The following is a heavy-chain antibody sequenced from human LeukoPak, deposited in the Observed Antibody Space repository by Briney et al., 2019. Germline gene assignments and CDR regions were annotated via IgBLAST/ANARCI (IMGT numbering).Heavy chain of an antibody. D-gene: IGHD4-23*01. V-gene: IGHV4-38-2*02. J-gene: IGHJ3*02. CDR3: ARVDFGGHFLDAFDI. CDR1: GYSISSGYY. CDR2: IYHSGST. Sequence: SETLSLTCTVSGYSISSGYYWGWIRQPPGKGLEWIGSIYHSGSTYYNPSLKSRVTISVDTSKNQFSLKLSSVTAADTAVYYCARVDFGGHFLDAFDIWGQGTMVTVSS.